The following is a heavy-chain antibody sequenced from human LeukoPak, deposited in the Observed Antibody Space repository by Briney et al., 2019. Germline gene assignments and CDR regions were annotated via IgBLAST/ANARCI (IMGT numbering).Heavy chain of an antibody. Sequence: PSETLSLTCAAYGGSFSGYYWSWIRQPPGKGLEWIGEINHSGSTNYNPSLKSRVTISVDTSKNQFSLKLSSVTAADTAVYYCARAGNYYYGSGSYKTWGQGTLVTVSS. CDR3: ARAGNYYYGSGSYKT. V-gene: IGHV4-34*01. CDR1: GGSFSGYY. CDR2: INHSGST. D-gene: IGHD3-10*01. J-gene: IGHJ5*02.